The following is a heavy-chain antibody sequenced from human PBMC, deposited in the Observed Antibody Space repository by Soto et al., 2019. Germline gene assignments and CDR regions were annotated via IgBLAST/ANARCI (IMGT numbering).Heavy chain of an antibody. D-gene: IGHD4-4*01. J-gene: IGHJ2*01. CDR3: ARPLWRDDYNWGYFDL. CDR1: GFTFSNYA. V-gene: IGHV3-30-3*01. CDR2: ISYDGSNK. Sequence: QVQLVESGGGVVQPGRSLRLSCAASGFTFSNYAMHWVRQAPGKGLEWVAVISYDGSNKYYADSVKGRFTISRDNSTNTLYLQMNSLRAEDTAVYYCARPLWRDDYNWGYFDLWGRGTLVTVSS.